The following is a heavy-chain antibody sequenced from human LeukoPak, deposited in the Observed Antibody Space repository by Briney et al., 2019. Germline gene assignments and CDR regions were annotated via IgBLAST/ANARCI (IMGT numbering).Heavy chain of an antibody. D-gene: IGHD3-9*01. CDR2: ISAYNGNT. V-gene: IGHV1-18*04. CDR1: GYTFTGHY. J-gene: IGHJ6*04. CDR3: ARDALRYFDWLYNEMDV. Sequence: AASAKVSCKASGYTFTGHYMHWVRQAPGQGLEWMGWISAYNGNTNYAQKLQGRVTMTTDTSTSTAYMELRSLRSDDTAVYYCARDALRYFDWLYNEMDVWGKGTTVTVSS.